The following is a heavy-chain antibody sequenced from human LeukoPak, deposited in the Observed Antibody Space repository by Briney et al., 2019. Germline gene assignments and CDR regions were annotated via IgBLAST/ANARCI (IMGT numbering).Heavy chain of an antibody. J-gene: IGHJ4*02. CDR1: EFSYSNFA. V-gene: IGHV3-30-3*01. D-gene: IGHD4-17*01. Sequence: GGSLRLSCAASEFSYSNFAMYWVRQAPGKGLEWLAVISYDGSIRYYADSVKGRFTISRDNAKNTLYLQMHSLRAEDTAVYYCARDEPTVTTGPPVGSWGQGTLVTVSS. CDR2: ISYDGSIR. CDR3: ARDEPTVTTGPPVGS.